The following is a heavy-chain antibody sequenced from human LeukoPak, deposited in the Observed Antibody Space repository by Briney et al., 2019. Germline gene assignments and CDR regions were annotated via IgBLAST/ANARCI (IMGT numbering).Heavy chain of an antibody. CDR3: ARLEYGGPGYYFDY. J-gene: IGHJ4*02. CDR1: GGTLSSYA. D-gene: IGHD4-23*01. V-gene: IGHV1-69*13. CDR2: IIPIFGTA. Sequence: GASVKVSCKASGGTLSSYAISWVRQAPGQGLEWMGGIIPIFGTANYAQKFQGRVTITADESTSTAYMELSSLRSEDTAVYYCARLEYGGPGYYFDYWGQGTLVTVSS.